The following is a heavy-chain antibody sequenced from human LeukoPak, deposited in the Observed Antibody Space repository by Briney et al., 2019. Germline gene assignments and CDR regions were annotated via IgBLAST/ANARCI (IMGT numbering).Heavy chain of an antibody. D-gene: IGHD3-9*01. CDR2: MNPNSGNT. CDR1: GYTFTSYD. J-gene: IGHJ4*02. Sequence: ASVKVSCKASGYTFTSYDINWVRQATGQGLGWMGWMNPNSGNTGQAQKFQGRITMTRNTSISTAYMELSSLRPEDTAVYYCAKYKSGDYFDSGKRYYFDQWGQGTPVTVSS. CDR3: AKYKSGDYFDSGKRYYFDQ. V-gene: IGHV1-8*01.